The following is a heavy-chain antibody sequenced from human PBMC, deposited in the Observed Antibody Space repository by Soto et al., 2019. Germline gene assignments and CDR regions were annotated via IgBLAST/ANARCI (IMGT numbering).Heavy chain of an antibody. CDR1: GYSFTSYW. Sequence: GESLKISCKGSGYSFTSYWIGWVRQMPGKGLEWTGIIYPGDSDTRYSPSFQGQVTISADKSISTAYLQWSSLKASDTAMYYCARGGNYDILTGYYYGMDVWGQGTTVTVSS. CDR2: IYPGDSDT. J-gene: IGHJ6*02. D-gene: IGHD3-9*01. CDR3: ARGGNYDILTGYYYGMDV. V-gene: IGHV5-51*01.